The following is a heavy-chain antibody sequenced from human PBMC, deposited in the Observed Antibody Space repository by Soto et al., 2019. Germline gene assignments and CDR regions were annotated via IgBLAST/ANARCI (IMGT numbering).Heavy chain of an antibody. CDR2: IYYNGRT. V-gene: IGHV4-39*07. Sequence: SETLSLTCSVSGGSISSSSFYWDWIRQTPGKGLEYIGNIYYNGRTNYNPSLKSRVTISLDTSKNQFSLKLSSVTAADTAVYYCASLLGGAFDIWGQGTMVTVSS. CDR3: ASLLGGAFDI. CDR1: GGSISSSSFY. J-gene: IGHJ3*02. D-gene: IGHD3-10*01.